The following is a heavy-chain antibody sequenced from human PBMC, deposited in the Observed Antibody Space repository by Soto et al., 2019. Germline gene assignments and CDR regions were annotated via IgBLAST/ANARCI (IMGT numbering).Heavy chain of an antibody. CDR2: IYYSGST. J-gene: IGHJ4*02. CDR3: RRGTIFGAVMSSDY. CDR1: GGSISSSSYY. V-gene: IGHV4-39*01. Sequence: PSETLSLTCTVSGGSISSSSYYWGWIRQPPGKGLEWIGSIYYSGSTYYNPSLKSRVTISVDTSKNQFSLKLSSVTAADTAVYYCRRGTIFGAVMSSDYWGQGTLVTVSS. D-gene: IGHD3-3*01.